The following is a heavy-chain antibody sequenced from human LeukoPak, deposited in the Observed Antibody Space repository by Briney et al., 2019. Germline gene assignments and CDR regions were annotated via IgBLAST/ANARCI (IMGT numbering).Heavy chain of an antibody. CDR3: ASMTTVNWGGYYYMDV. D-gene: IGHD4-17*01. CDR1: GYTFTSYD. CDR2: MNPNSGNT. J-gene: IGHJ6*03. Sequence: ASVKVSCKASGYTFTSYDINWVRQATGQGLEWMGWMNPNSGNTGYAQKFQGRVTMTRNTSISTAYMELSSLRSEDTAVYYCASMTTVNWGGYYYMDVWGKGTTVTISS. V-gene: IGHV1-8*02.